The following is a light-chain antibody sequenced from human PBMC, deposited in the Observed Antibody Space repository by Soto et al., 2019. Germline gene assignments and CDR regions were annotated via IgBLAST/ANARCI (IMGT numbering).Light chain of an antibody. J-gene: IGKJ2*01. CDR1: QTVNNY. CDR2: AAS. Sequence: DIQLTQSPSSLSASVGDTVTITCRAGQTVNNYLNWYPHKPGEVPTLLIYAASSLQSVVPSRFSATASGTDFTLTILNLQPEDVGNYYCHQSYIRLQTFGQGTKLEIK. CDR3: HQSYIRLQT. V-gene: IGKV1-39*01.